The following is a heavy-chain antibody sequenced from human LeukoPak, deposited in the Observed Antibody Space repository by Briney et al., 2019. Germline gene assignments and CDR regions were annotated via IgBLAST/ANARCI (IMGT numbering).Heavy chain of an antibody. CDR2: ISRSGTT. D-gene: IGHD3-16*01. V-gene: IGHV4-38-2*02. CDR1: GYSITRGFS. Sequence: SETLSLTCAVSGYSITRGFSWGWIRQPPGKGLEWIATISRSGTTDYKSTLESRLTISMATSKTLFSLRLTSATAADTAVYYCPREGAVPGIDPWGQGTLVTVSS. CDR3: PREGAVPGIDP. J-gene: IGHJ5*02.